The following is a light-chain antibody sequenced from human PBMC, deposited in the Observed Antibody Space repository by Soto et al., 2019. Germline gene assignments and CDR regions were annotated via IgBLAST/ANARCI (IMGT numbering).Light chain of an antibody. V-gene: IGKV3-11*01. J-gene: IGKJ1*01. CDR2: DAS. Sequence: EIVLTQSPAALSLSPGERATLSCRASQSVSSHLAWYQQKPGQSPRLLIYDASNRATGIPARFSGSGSGTDFTLTISSLEPEDFAFYFCQQRSHWPTFGQGTQLEIK. CDR1: QSVSSH. CDR3: QQRSHWPT.